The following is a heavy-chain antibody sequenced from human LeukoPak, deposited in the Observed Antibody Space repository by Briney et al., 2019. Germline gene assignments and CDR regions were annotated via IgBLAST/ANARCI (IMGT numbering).Heavy chain of an antibody. V-gene: IGHV1-69*06. Sequence: ASVKVSCKASGGTFISYAISWVRQAPGQGLEWMGGIIPIFGTANYAQKFQGRVTITADKSTSTAYMELSSLRSEDTAVYYCARGVVVVPAAIGAPNNWFDPWGQGTLVTVSS. J-gene: IGHJ5*02. CDR1: GGTFISYA. CDR3: ARGVVVVPAAIGAPNNWFDP. CDR2: IIPIFGTA. D-gene: IGHD2-2*01.